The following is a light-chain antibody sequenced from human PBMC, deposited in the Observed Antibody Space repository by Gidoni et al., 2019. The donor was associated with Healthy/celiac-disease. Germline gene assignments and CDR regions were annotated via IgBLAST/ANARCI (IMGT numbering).Light chain of an antibody. CDR3: QSYHSSLSGSRLV. J-gene: IGLJ3*02. CDR1: SSNIGAGYD. CDR2: GNS. Sequence: QSVLTQPPSESVDPGQRVTSTCTGSSSNIGAGYDVHWYQQLPGTSPKLLIYGNSTRPSGVLYRFSGSKSGTSASLAIPGLQAEDEADYYFQSYHSSLSGSRLVFGGGTNLTVL. V-gene: IGLV1-40*01.